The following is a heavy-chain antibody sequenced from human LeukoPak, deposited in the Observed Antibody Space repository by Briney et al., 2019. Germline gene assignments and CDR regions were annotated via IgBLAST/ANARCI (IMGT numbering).Heavy chain of an antibody. CDR1: GFTFSSYA. V-gene: IGHV3-30-3*01. Sequence: GGSLRLSCAASGFTFSSYAMHWVRQAPGKGLEWVAVISYDGSNKYYADSVKGRFTISRDNSKNTLYLQMNSLRAEDTAVYYCARASYYDSSGYYPGGSYYFDYWGQGTLVTVSS. CDR2: ISYDGSNK. CDR3: ARASYYDSSGYYPGGSYYFDY. D-gene: IGHD3-22*01. J-gene: IGHJ4*02.